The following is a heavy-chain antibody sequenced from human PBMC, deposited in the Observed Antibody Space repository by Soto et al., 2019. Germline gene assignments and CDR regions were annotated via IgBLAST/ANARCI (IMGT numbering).Heavy chain of an antibody. V-gene: IGHV1-18*01. CDR1: GYTFTSYG. J-gene: IGHJ4*02. D-gene: IGHD1-1*01. CDR2: ISAYNGNT. Sequence: ASVQVSCKASGYTFTSYGISWVLQAPGQGHEWMGWISAYNGNTNYAQKLQGRVTMTTDTSTSTDYMELRSLRSDDTAVYYCAGHVPTGTLDYWGQGTLVTVSS. CDR3: AGHVPTGTLDY.